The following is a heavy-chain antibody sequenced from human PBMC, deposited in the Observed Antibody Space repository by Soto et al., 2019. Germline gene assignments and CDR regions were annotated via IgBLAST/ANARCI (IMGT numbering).Heavy chain of an antibody. D-gene: IGHD6-13*01. CDR3: ARVAVGAAAPDY. Sequence: QVQLVQSGAEVKKPGASVKVSCKASGYTFTSYYMHWVRQAPGQGLEWMGIINPSGGSTSYAQKFQGRVTMTRDTSTSTVYRELSSLRSEDTAVYYCARVAVGAAAPDYWGQGTLVTVSS. CDR2: INPSGGST. J-gene: IGHJ4*02. CDR1: GYTFTSYY. V-gene: IGHV1-46*01.